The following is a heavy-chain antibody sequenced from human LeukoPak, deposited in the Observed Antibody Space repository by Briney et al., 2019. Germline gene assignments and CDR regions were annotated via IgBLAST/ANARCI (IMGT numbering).Heavy chain of an antibody. V-gene: IGHV4-30-4*01. CDR3: ARPYYYDSRIDP. Sequence: SETLSLTCTVSRGSISSGDYYWSWIRQPPGKGLEWIAYMYYSGSTYYNPSLKSRVTMSADTSKNQLSLKLSSVTAADTAVYYCARPYYYDSRIDPWGQGILVTVSS. CDR1: RGSISSGDYY. CDR2: MYYSGST. D-gene: IGHD3-22*01. J-gene: IGHJ5*02.